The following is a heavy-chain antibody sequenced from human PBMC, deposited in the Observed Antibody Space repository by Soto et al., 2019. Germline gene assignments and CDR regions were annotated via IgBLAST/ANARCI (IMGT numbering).Heavy chain of an antibody. Sequence: QLQLHESGSGLVKPSQTLSLTCTVSGASISYGNYAWSWIRQTPGKGLEWIGYINHLETTFYNPSFESRLTLSIVRANNQFSLNLYSMSAADRAVYFCARGGGSDSFDYWGQGILVTVSS. CDR1: GASISYGNYA. J-gene: IGHJ4*02. CDR3: ARGGGSDSFDY. CDR2: INHLETT. V-gene: IGHV4-30-2*01. D-gene: IGHD1-26*01.